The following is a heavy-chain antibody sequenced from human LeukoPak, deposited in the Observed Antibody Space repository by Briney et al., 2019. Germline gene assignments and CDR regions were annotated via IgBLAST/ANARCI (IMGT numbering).Heavy chain of an antibody. CDR1: GDSVSSNSVT. CDR3: ARDRVVVGSPTPFDY. D-gene: IGHD2-15*01. V-gene: IGHV6-1*01. Sequence: SQTLSLTCAISGDSVSSNSVTWNWIRQSPSRGLEWLGRTYYRSMWYNDYAVSVRGRITINPDTSKNQFSLQLNSVTPEDTAVYYCARDRVVVGSPTPFDYWGQGTLVTVSS. CDR2: TYYRSMWYN. J-gene: IGHJ4*02.